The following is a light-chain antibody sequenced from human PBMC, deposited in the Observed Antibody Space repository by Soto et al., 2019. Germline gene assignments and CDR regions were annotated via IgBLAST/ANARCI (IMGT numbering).Light chain of an antibody. J-gene: IGKJ1*01. CDR3: QQYRDLPRT. CDR1: QSVRSNY. Sequence: ETVLTQSPGTLSLSPGERATLSCRASQSVRSNYLAWYQHKPGQAPRLLIYNSSTRATGIPDRFSGSGSGTDFTLTISRLEPEDFALYYCQQYRDLPRTFGQGTKV. V-gene: IGKV3-20*01. CDR2: NSS.